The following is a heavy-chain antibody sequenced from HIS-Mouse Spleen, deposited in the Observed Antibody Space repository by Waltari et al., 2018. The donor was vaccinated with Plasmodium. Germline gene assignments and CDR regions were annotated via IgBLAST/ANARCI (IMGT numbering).Heavy chain of an antibody. V-gene: IGHV3-23*01. J-gene: IGHJ4*02. CDR1: GFTFSSYA. CDR2: ISGRCGST. D-gene: IGHD7-27*01. CDR3: AKSSKGTGDLWDY. Sequence: EVQLLESGGGLVQPGGSLRLSCAASGFTFSSYAMSWVRRGPGEGVGWVSAISGRCGSTYYADSVKGRFTISRDNSKNSLYLQMNSLRAEDTAVYYCAKSSKGTGDLWDYWGQGTLVTVSS.